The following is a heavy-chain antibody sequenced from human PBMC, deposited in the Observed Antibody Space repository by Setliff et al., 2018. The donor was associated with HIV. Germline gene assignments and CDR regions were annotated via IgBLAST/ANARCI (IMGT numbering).Heavy chain of an antibody. J-gene: IGHJ4*02. Sequence: SETLSLTCTVSGGSITSGSYYWGWIRQPPGKGLEWIGSTYYSGSTYSNPSLQSRVTISVDTSKNLFSLRLSSVTASDTAVYYCARQAIFGYYDSSGYLDYWGQGTLVTVSS. CDR3: ARQAIFGYYDSSGYLDY. CDR1: GGSITSGSYY. V-gene: IGHV4-39*01. D-gene: IGHD3-22*01. CDR2: TYYSGST.